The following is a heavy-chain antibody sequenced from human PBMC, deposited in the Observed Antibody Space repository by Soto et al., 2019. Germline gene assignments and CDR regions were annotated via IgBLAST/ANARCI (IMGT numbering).Heavy chain of an antibody. CDR1: GGSISSYY. D-gene: IGHD1-26*01. CDR3: ARDSGGGGVDYYCYYMDV. J-gene: IGHJ6*03. Sequence: QVQLQESGPGLVKPSETLSLTCTVSGGSISSYYWSWIRQPPGKGLEWIGYIYYSGSTNYNPSLKSRVTISVDTSKNQFSLKLSSVTAADTAVYYCARDSGGGGVDYYCYYMDVWGKGTTVTVSS. CDR2: IYYSGST. V-gene: IGHV4-59*01.